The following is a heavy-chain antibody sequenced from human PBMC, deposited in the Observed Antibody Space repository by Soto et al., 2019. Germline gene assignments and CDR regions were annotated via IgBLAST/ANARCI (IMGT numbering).Heavy chain of an antibody. CDR3: ARKDENNYDFWSGYTSYNWFDP. CDR2: INSDGSST. Sequence: GGSLRLSCAASGFTFSSYWMHWVRQAPGKGLVWVSRINSDGSSTSYADSVKGRFTISRDNAKNTLYLQMNSLRAEDTAVYYCARKDENNYDFWSGYTSYNWFDPWGQGTLVTVPS. V-gene: IGHV3-74*01. D-gene: IGHD3-3*01. CDR1: GFTFSSYW. J-gene: IGHJ5*02.